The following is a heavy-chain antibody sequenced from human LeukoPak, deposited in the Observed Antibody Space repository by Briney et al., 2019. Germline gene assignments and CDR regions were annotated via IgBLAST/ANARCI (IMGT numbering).Heavy chain of an antibody. CDR3: ARDLVTVTKGFDI. CDR1: GDSFSSHY. V-gene: IGHV4-59*11. D-gene: IGHD4-17*01. CDR2: ISYIGTT. J-gene: IGHJ3*02. Sequence: TSETLSLTCAVSGDSFSSHYWTWIRQPPGRGLEWIGYISYIGTTNYNPSLKSRVTISIDTSKNQFSLKLSSVITADTAVYYCARDLVTVTKGFDIWGLGTMVSVSS.